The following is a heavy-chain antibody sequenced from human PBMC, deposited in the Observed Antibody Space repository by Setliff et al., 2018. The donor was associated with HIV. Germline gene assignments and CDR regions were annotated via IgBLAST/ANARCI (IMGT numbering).Heavy chain of an antibody. CDR1: GFTFSNYW. D-gene: IGHD3-22*01. V-gene: IGHV3-7*01. J-gene: IGHJ4*02. CDR3: AKDRYYDSSGSPFDY. Sequence: GSLRLSCAASGFTFSNYWMTWVRQAPGKGLEWVANIKKDGSNKYYADSVKGRFTISRDNSKNTLYLQMNSLRAEDTAVYYCAKDRYYDSSGSPFDYWGQGTLVTVSS. CDR2: IKKDGSNK.